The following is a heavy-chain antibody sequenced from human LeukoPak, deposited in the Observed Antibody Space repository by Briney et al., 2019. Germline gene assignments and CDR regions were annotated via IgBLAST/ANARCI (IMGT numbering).Heavy chain of an antibody. J-gene: IGHJ2*01. V-gene: IGHV4-31*03. D-gene: IGHD3-22*01. CDR3: ARTYYYDSSGYYSSYWYFDL. CDR2: IYYSGST. CDR1: GGSISSGGYY. Sequence: SETLSLTCTVSGGSISSGGYYWSWIRQHPGKGLEWIGYIYYSGSTYYNPSLKSRVTISVDTSKNQFSLKLSSVTAADTAVYYCARTYYYDSSGYYSSYWYFDLWGRGTLVTVSS.